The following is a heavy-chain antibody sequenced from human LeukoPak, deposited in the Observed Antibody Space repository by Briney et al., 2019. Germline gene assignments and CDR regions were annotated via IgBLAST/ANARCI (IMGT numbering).Heavy chain of an antibody. CDR3: ATEYCSGGSCYPMDY. CDR2: IDPSDSYT. D-gene: IGHD2-15*01. J-gene: IGHJ4*02. CDR1: GYSFTSYW. Sequence: GESLRISCKGSGYSFTSYWISWVRQMPGKGLEWMGRIDPSDSYTNYSPSFQGHVTISADKSISTAYLQWSSLKASDTATYYCATEYCSGGSCYPMDYWGQGTLVTVSS. V-gene: IGHV5-10-1*01.